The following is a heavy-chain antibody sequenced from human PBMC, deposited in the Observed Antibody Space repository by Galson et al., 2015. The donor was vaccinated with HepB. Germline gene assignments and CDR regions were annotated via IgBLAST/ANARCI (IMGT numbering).Heavy chain of an antibody. CDR2: IIPIFGTA. CDR3: ARGDCSSTSCYPFDY. J-gene: IGHJ4*02. V-gene: IGHV1-69*13. CDR1: GGTFSSYA. D-gene: IGHD2-2*01. Sequence: SVKVSCKASGGTFSSYAISWVRQAPGQGLEWMGGIIPIFGTANYAQKFQGRVTITADESTSTAYMELSSLRSEDTAVYYCARGDCSSTSCYPFDYWGQGTLVTVSS.